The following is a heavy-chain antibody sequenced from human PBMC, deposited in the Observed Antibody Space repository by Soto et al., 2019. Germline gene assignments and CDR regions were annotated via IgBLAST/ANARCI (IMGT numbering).Heavy chain of an antibody. V-gene: IGHV3-30*03. J-gene: IGHJ4*02. Sequence: QAQLVESGGGVVQPGRSLRLSCAASGFTFSSYGMHWVRQAPGTGLEWVAVISYDGGLQHYADSVKGRFTISRDTSKNMVLLQMHSLRAEDAAVYYCVSDRGYGHASVPYSWGQGTLVSVSS. D-gene: IGHD5-18*01. CDR2: ISYDGGLQ. CDR1: GFTFSSYG. CDR3: VSDRGYGHASVPYS.